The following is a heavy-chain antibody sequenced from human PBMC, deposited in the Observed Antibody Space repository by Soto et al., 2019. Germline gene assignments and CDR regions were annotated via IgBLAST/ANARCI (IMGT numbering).Heavy chain of an antibody. CDR3: ARDGLSDGYNLPYYYYGMDV. V-gene: IGHV1-69*13. D-gene: IGHD2-21*01. CDR1: VGTFSSYA. J-gene: IGHJ6*02. Sequence: SVKVSCKASVGTFSSYAISWVRQAPGQGLEWMGGIIPIFGTANYAQKFQGRVTITADESTSTAHMELSSLRSEDTAVYYCARDGLSDGYNLPYYYYGMDVWGQGSTVTVSS. CDR2: IIPIFGTA.